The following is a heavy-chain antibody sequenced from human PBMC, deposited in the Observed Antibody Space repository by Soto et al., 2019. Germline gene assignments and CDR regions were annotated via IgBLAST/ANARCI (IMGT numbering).Heavy chain of an antibody. D-gene: IGHD5-12*01. Sequence: EVQLVESGGGLVQPGGSLRLSCAASGFTFSSYEMNWVRQAPGKGLEWVSYISSSGSTIYYADSVKGRFTISRDNANNSLYRQMNSPGAEDTAVYYCARDSTYGGYVLGFYYYYGMDVWGQGTTVTVSS. CDR1: GFTFSSYE. J-gene: IGHJ6*02. CDR3: ARDSTYGGYVLGFYYYYGMDV. V-gene: IGHV3-48*03. CDR2: ISSSGSTI.